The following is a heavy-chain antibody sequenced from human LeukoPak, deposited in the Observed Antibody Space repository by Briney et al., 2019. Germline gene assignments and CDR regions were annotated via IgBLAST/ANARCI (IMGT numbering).Heavy chain of an antibody. D-gene: IGHD2-21*01. J-gene: IGHJ3*02. CDR1: GFTFSNAW. CDR3: TTDLDIVVVRAFDI. CDR2: IKSKTDGGTT. Sequence: GGSLRLSCAANGFTFSNAWMRWVRQAPGKGLEWVGRIKSKTDGGTTDYAAPVKGRFTISRDDSKNTLYLQMNSLKTEDTAVYYCTTDLDIVVVRAFDIWGQGTMVTVSS. V-gene: IGHV3-15*01.